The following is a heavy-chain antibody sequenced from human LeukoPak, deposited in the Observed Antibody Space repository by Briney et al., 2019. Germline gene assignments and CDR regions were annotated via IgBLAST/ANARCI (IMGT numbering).Heavy chain of an antibody. J-gene: IGHJ5*02. V-gene: IGHV4-59*01. CDR1: GGSISSYY. CDR3: ARSGYDRGFDP. CDR2: IYYSGST. Sequence: KPSETLSLTCTVSGGSISSYYWSWIRQPPGKGLEWIGYIYYSGSTNYNPSLKSRVTISVDTSKNQFSLKLSSVTAADTAVYYCARSGYDRGFDPWGQGTLVTVSS. D-gene: IGHD5-12*01.